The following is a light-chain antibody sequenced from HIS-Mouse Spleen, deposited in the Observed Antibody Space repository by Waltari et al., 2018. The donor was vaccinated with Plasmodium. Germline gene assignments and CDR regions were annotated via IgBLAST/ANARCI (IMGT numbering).Light chain of an antibody. CDR2: LGS. Sequence: DMVMTQSPLSLPVTPGEQASISCRSSQSLLHSNGYNYLDWYLQKPGQSPQLLIYLGSNRASGVPDRFSGSGSGTDFTLKISRVEAEDVGVYYCMQALHTPWTFGQGTKVEIK. CDR3: MQALHTPWT. V-gene: IGKV2-28*01. CDR1: QSLLHSNGYNY. J-gene: IGKJ1*01.